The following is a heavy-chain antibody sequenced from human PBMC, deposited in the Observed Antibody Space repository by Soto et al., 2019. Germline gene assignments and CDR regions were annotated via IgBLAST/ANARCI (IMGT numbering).Heavy chain of an antibody. J-gene: IGHJ6*02. V-gene: IGHV3-23*01. CDR2: ISGSGGST. Sequence: EVQLLESGGGLVQPGGSLRLSCAASGFTFSSYAMSWVRQAPGKGLEWVSAISGSGGSTYYADSVKGRFTISRDNSKNTLYLQMNSLRAEDTAVYYCGKGVVVGVYYYYGMDVWGQGTTVTVSS. CDR3: GKGVVVGVYYYYGMDV. CDR1: GFTFSSYA. D-gene: IGHD1-26*01.